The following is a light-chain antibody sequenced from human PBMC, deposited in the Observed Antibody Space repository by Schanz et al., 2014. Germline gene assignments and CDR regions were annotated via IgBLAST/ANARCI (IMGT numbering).Light chain of an antibody. CDR2: DVS. CDR1: TSNVGIYNL. Sequence: QSALTQPASVSGSPGQSITISCTGATSNVGIYNLVSWYQQRPGEVPKLVIYDVSNRPSGVPDRFSGSKSGNTASLTISGLQAEDEADYYCCSYAGSYPWVFGGGTKLTVL. CDR3: CSYAGSYPWV. V-gene: IGLV2-11*01. J-gene: IGLJ3*02.